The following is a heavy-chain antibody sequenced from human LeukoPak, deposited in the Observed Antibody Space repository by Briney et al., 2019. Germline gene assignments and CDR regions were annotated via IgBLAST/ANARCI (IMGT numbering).Heavy chain of an antibody. CDR2: ISGSGGST. D-gene: IGHD3-22*01. CDR3: AKDWYYDSSRGSAFDI. CDR1: GFTFNIYG. J-gene: IGHJ3*02. Sequence: GGSLRLSCAASGFTFNIYGVHWVRQAPGKGLEWVSAISGSGGSTYYADSVKGRFTISRDNSKNTLYLQMNSLRAEDTAVYYCAKDWYYDSSRGSAFDIWGQGTMVTVSS. V-gene: IGHV3-23*01.